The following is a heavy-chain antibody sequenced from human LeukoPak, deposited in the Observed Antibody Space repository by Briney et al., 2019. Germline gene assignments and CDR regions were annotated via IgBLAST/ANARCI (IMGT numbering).Heavy chain of an antibody. CDR3: ARGGRAYSPKD. V-gene: IGHV4-34*08. CDR1: GFTFSSYA. D-gene: IGHD3-10*01. Sequence: GSLRLSCAASGFTFSSYAMSWVRQASGTGLEWIGEISHGGSTNYNPSLKSRVIISIDTSKNHFSLNLTSVTAADTAVYYCARGGRAYSPKDWGQGTLVTVSS. CDR2: ISHGGST. J-gene: IGHJ4*02.